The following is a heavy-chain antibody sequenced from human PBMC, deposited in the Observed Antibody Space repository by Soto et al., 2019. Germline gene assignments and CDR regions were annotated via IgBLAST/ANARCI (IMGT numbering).Heavy chain of an antibody. CDR3: ARVAVAGTGACWFNP. D-gene: IGHD6-19*01. V-gene: IGHV1-69*13. J-gene: IGHJ5*02. CDR1: GGTFSSYA. Sequence: SVKVSCKASGGTFSSYAISWVRQAPGQGLEWMGGIIPIFGTANYAQKFQGRVTITADESTSTAYMELSSLRSEDTAVYYCARVAVAGTGACWFNPWGQGTLVTVSS. CDR2: IIPIFGTA.